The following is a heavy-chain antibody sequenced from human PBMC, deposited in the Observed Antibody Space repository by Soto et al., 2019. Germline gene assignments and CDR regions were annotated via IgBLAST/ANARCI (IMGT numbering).Heavy chain of an antibody. D-gene: IGHD3-10*01. J-gene: IGHJ4*02. V-gene: IGHV4-39*01. Sequence: PETLSLTCTVSGDSISSSRYSWGWIRQPPGKGLEWIGSFYYSATTYYNPSLQSRVTISVDTSKNQFSLNLSSVTAADTAVYYCARHKSNSFYFGSDYWGQGTLVTVSS. CDR1: GDSISSSRYS. CDR3: ARHKSNSFYFGSDY. CDR2: FYYSATT.